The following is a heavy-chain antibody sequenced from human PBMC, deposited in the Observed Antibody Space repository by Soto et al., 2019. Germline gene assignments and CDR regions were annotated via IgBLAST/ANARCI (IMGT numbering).Heavy chain of an antibody. CDR3: ARYVIRSGYYRPKGYYYGMDV. D-gene: IGHD3-3*01. CDR1: GGSFSGYY. V-gene: IGHV4-34*01. CDR2: INHSGST. J-gene: IGHJ6*02. Sequence: SETLSLTCAVYGGSFSGYYWSWIRQPPGKGLEWIGEINHSGSTNYNPSLKSRVTISVDTSKNQFSLKLSSVTAADTAVYYCARYVIRSGYYRPKGYYYGMDVWGQGTTVTV.